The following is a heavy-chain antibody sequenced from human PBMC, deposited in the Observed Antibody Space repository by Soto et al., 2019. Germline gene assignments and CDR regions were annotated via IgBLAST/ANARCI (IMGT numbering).Heavy chain of an antibody. D-gene: IGHD2-21*01. Sequence: QVQLVQSGAEVKKPGSSVKVSCKASGYTFTTFGISWVRQAPGQGLEWLGGIIPVFAKTTYAQKFRGRITLTADEATSTAYMELRRLTSDDTAIYYCAREGGGEYDSASYKTWWFDPWGHGTLVTVSS. CDR2: IIPVFAKT. CDR3: AREGGGEYDSASYKTWWFDP. J-gene: IGHJ5*02. V-gene: IGHV1-69*01. CDR1: GYTFTTFG.